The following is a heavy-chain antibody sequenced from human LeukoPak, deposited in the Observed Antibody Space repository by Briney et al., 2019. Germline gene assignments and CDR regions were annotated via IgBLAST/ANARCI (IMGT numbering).Heavy chain of an antibody. J-gene: IGHJ3*02. V-gene: IGHV4-31*03. Sequence: KASETLSLTCTVSGGSISSGGHYWSWIRQHPGRGLEWIGYIYFSGSTYYNPSLKSRVTISLDTSKNQFSLKLNSVTAADTAIYYCARNILGSDTFDIWGQGTLVTASS. D-gene: IGHD7-27*01. CDR2: IYFSGST. CDR1: GGSISSGGHY. CDR3: ARNILGSDTFDI.